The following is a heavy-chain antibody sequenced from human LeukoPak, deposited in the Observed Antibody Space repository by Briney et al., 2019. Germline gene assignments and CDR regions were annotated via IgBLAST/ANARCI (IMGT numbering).Heavy chain of an antibody. CDR3: TRGPVPQLLWFGESSNDAFDI. J-gene: IGHJ3*02. Sequence: GGSLRLSCAASGFTVSNNYMSWVRQAPGKGLEWVGFIRSKAYGGTTEYAASVKGRFTISRDDSKSIAYLQMNSLKTEDTAVYYCTRGPVPQLLWFGESSNDAFDIWGQGTMVTVSS. V-gene: IGHV3-49*04. CDR1: GFTVSNNY. D-gene: IGHD3-10*01. CDR2: IRSKAYGGTT.